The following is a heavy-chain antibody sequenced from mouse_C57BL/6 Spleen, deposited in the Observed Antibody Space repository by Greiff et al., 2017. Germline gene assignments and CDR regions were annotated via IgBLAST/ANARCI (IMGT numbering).Heavy chain of an antibody. D-gene: IGHD1-1*01. V-gene: IGHV1-69*01. CDR3: ARDPYYYGSSHLDY. Sequence: QVQLQQPGAELVMPGASVKLSCKASGYTFTSYWMHWVKQRPGQGLEWIGEIDPSDSYTNYNQKFKGKTTLTVDKSSSTAYMQLSSLTSEDSAVYYCARDPYYYGSSHLDYWGQGTTLTVSS. CDR1: GYTFTSYW. J-gene: IGHJ2*01. CDR2: IDPSDSYT.